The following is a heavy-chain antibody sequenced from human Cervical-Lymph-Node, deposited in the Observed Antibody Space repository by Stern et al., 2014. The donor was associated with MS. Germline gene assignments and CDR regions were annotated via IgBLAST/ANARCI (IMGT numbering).Heavy chain of an antibody. CDR1: GFTFSSYG. CDR2: ISYDGSNK. J-gene: IGHJ4*02. CDR3: AKGRDTMIVQY. V-gene: IGHV3-30*18. D-gene: IGHD3-22*01. Sequence: EQLVESGGGVVQPGRSLRLSCAASGFTFSSYGMHWVRQAPGKGLEWVAVISYDGSNKYYADSVKGRFTISRDNSKNTLYLQMNSLRAEDTAVYYCAKGRDTMIVQYWGQGTLVTVSS.